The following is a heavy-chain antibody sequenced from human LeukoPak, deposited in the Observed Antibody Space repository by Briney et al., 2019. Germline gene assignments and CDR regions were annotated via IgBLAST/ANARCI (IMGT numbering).Heavy chain of an antibody. J-gene: IGHJ6*03. V-gene: IGHV1-2*02. CDR3: ARGDTVTTPFYMDV. D-gene: IGHD4-11*01. CDR1: GYTFTGYY. CDR2: INPNSGGT. Sequence: ASLKVSCKASGYTFTGYYMHWVRQAPGQGLQWMGWINPNSGGTNYAQKFQGRVTMTRDTSISTAYMELSRLRSADTAVYYCARGDTVTTPFYMDVWGTGTTVTVSS.